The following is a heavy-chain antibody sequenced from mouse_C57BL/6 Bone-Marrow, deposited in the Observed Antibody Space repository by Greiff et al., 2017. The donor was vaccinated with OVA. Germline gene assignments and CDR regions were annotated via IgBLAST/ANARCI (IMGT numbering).Heavy chain of an antibody. CDR3: ARDTTVEGDY. D-gene: IGHD1-1*01. CDR2: ISSGSSTI. V-gene: IGHV5-17*01. CDR1: GFTFSDYG. J-gene: IGHJ2*01. Sequence: EVQLVESGGGLVKPGGSLKLSCAASGFTFSDYGMHWVRQAPEKGLEWVAYISSGSSTIYYADTVKGRFTISRDNAKNTLFLQMTSLRSEDTAMYYCARDTTVEGDYWGQGTTLTVSS.